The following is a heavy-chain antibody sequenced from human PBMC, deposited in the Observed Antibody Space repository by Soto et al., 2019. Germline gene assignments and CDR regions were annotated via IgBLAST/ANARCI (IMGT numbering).Heavy chain of an antibody. CDR2: INAGNGNT. D-gene: IGHD1-26*01. CDR1: GYTFTSYA. CDR3: ARGGSLYWVFDL. Sequence: QVQLVQSGAEEKKPGASVKVSCKASGYTFTSYAMHWVRQAPGQRLEWMGWINAGNGNTKYSQKFQGRVTITRDTSASTAYMELSSLRSEDTGVYYCARGGSLYWVFDLWGRGTLVTVSS. J-gene: IGHJ2*01. V-gene: IGHV1-3*05.